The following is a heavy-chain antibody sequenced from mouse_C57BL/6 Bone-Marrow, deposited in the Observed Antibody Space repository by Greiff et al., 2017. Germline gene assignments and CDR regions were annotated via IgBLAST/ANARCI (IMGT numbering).Heavy chain of an antibody. CDR3: ARSGYDYDWFAY. CDR1: GYTFTDYN. J-gene: IGHJ3*01. V-gene: IGHV1-18*01. CDR2: INPNNGGT. Sequence: EVQLQQSGPELVKPGASVKIPCKASGYTFTDYNMDWVKQSHGKSLEWVGDINPNNGGTIYNQQFKGKATLTVDKSASTAYMQLRSLTSEDTAVYYGARSGYDYDWFAYWGRGTLVTVSA. D-gene: IGHD2-4*01.